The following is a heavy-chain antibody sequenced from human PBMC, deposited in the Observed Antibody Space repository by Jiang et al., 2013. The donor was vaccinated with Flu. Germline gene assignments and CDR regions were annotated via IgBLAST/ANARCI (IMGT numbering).Heavy chain of an antibody. CDR1: FSSYG. D-gene: IGHD6-19*01. CDR3: AKDRYRGAVAGTGGLGYFDL. Sequence: FSSYGMHWVRQAPGKGLEWVAVISYDGSNKYYADSVKGRFTISRDNSKNTLYLQMNSLRAEDTAVYYCAKDRYRGAVAGTGGLGYFDLWGRGTLVTVSS. V-gene: IGHV3-30*18. CDR2: ISYDGSNK. J-gene: IGHJ2*01.